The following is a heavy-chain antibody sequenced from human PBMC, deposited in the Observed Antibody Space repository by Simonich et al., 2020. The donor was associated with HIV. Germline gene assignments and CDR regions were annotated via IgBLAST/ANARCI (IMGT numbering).Heavy chain of an antibody. CDR1: GFTFSSYT. CDR2: ISSRSSYI. CDR3: ARDHTTVTCFDY. J-gene: IGHJ4*02. V-gene: IGHV3-21*01. D-gene: IGHD4-17*01. Sequence: EVQLVESGGGLVKPGGSLRLSCAASGFTFSSYTMNWVRQAPGKGLGWVSSISSRSSYIYYADSVRGRFTISRDNAKNSLYLQMNSLRAEDTAVYYCARDHTTVTCFDYWGQGTLVTVSS.